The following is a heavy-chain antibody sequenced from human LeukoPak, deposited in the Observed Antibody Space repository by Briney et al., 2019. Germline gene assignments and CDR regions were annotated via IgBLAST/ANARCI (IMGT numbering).Heavy chain of an antibody. Sequence: GSLRLSCAVSGFTFSSYAMSWVRQAPGKGLEWVSGISRSGDSTNYADSVKGRFTISRDNSKNTLYLQMNSLRAEDTAVYYCAKVPERYYSDSSGFYSYFDHWGQGTLVTVSS. V-gene: IGHV3-23*01. CDR1: GFTFSSYA. D-gene: IGHD3-22*01. J-gene: IGHJ4*02. CDR2: ISRSGDST. CDR3: AKVPERYYSDSSGFYSYFDH.